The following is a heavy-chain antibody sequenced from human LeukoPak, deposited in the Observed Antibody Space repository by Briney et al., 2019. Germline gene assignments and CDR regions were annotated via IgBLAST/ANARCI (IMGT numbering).Heavy chain of an antibody. CDR2: VTGPSSNT. D-gene: IGHD2-2*01. Sequence: PGGSLRLSCTASGFTFRSYTMNWVRQAPGKGLEWVSGVTGPSSNTYYADSVKGRFTISRDNSKNMLYLEMNSLRVEDTAIYYCAKDRSSSTSCSNYWGRGTLVTVSS. V-gene: IGHV3-23*01. CDR3: AKDRSSSTSCSNY. CDR1: GFTFRSYT. J-gene: IGHJ4*02.